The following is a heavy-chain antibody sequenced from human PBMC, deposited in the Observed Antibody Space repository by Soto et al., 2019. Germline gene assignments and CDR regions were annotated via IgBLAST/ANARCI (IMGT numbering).Heavy chain of an antibody. Sequence: GGSLRLSCAASGFTFGDYAMHWVRQAPGKGLEWVSGISWNSGSIDYADSVKGRFTISRDNAKNSLYLQMNSLRAEDTALYYCANLNVYSADFMDVWGQGTTVTVS. J-gene: IGHJ6*02. CDR3: ANLNVYSADFMDV. D-gene: IGHD2-21*01. CDR2: ISWNSGSI. V-gene: IGHV3-9*01. CDR1: GFTFGDYA.